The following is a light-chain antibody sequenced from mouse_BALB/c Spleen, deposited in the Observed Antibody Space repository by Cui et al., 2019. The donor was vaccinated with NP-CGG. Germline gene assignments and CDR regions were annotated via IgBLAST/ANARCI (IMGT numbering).Light chain of an antibody. CDR3: ALWYSNHWV. CDR2: GTN. V-gene: IGLV1*01. CDR1: IGAVTTSNY. J-gene: IGLJ1*01. Sequence: QAVVTQESALTTSPGETVTLTCRSSIGAVTTSNYANWVQEKPNHLFTGLIGGTNNQVPGAPARFSGSLIGDKAALTITGAQTEDEAIYFCALWYSNHWVFGGGTKLTVL.